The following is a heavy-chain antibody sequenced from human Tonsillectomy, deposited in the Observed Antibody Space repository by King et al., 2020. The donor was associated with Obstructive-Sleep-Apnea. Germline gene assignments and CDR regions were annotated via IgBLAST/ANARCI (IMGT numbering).Heavy chain of an antibody. V-gene: IGHV3-30*02. Sequence: VQLVESGGGVVQPGRSLRLSCAASGFTFSSYGMHWVRQAHGKGLEWVAFILSDGTNKYYSDSLKGRFTISRDNSKNTRYLKRNRLRAEETAVYYCARPGFSDYWGQGTLVTVSS. CDR3: ARPGFSDY. J-gene: IGHJ4*02. CDR2: ILSDGTNK. CDR1: GFTFSSYG.